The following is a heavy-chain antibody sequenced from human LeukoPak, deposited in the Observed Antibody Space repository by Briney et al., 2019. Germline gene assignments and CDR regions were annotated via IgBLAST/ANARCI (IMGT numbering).Heavy chain of an antibody. CDR2: INPNSGGT. CDR3: ARVSMVFRALWFDP. V-gene: IGHV1-2*02. D-gene: IGHD2/OR15-2a*01. J-gene: IGHJ5*02. CDR1: GYTFTGYY. Sequence: ASVKVSCKASGYTFTGYYMHWVRQAPGQGLEWMGWINPNSGGTNYAQKFQGRVTMTRDTSISTAYMELSRLRSDDTAVYYCARVSMVFRALWFDPWGPGTLVTVSS.